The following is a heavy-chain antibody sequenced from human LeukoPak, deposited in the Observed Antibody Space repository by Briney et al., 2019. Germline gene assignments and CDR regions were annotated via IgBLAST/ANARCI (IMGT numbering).Heavy chain of an antibody. J-gene: IGHJ5*02. CDR3: ARTDGYVGATPIDP. Sequence: GASVKVSCKVSGYSLSEVSMHWVRQAPGKGLEWMGGFDPEDGETMYAQKFEGRVTMTEDTSTDTAYMELSSLRSEDTAVYYCARTDGYVGATPIDPWGQGTLVTVSS. D-gene: IGHD1-26*01. V-gene: IGHV1-24*01. CDR2: FDPEDGET. CDR1: GYSLSEVS.